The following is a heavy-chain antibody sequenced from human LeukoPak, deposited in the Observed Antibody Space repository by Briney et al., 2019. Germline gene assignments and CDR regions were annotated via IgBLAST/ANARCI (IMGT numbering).Heavy chain of an antibody. CDR1: GFTFSSYG. D-gene: IGHD2-2*01. J-gene: IGHJ4*02. CDR3: AKDIVVVPAASDY. CDR2: ISGGGGST. Sequence: PGGSLRLSCAASGFTFSSYGMSWVRQAPGKGLEWVSGISGGGGSTYYADSVKGRFTVSRVNTKNTLYLQMNSLRAEDTAVYYCAKDIVVVPAASDYWGQGTLVTVSS. V-gene: IGHV3-23*01.